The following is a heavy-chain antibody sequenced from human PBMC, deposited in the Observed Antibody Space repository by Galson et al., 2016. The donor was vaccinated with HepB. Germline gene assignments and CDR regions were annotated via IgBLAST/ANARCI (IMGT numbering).Heavy chain of an antibody. CDR3: AKEGHHDFWSGYYNWFAP. V-gene: IGHV3-30*18. D-gene: IGHD3-3*01. CDR1: GFTFSRYG. CDR2: ISYDGSNN. Sequence: SLRLSCAASGFTFSRYGMHWVRQAPGKGLEWVAVISYDGSNNYYADSVKGRFTISRANSKKTVPLEMNSLRPEDTAVYYCAKEGHHDFWSGYYNWFAPWGQGTLVTVSS. J-gene: IGHJ5*02.